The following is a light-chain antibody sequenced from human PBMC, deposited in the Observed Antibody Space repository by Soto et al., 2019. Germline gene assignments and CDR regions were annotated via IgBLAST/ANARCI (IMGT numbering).Light chain of an antibody. CDR2: EVT. V-gene: IGLV2-8*01. J-gene: IGLJ1*01. CDR3: TSYSGSDTPYV. Sequence: QSALTQPPSASGSPGQSVAISCTGTSSDVGGYNYVSWYQHHPGKAPKLIIFEVTKRPSGVPDRFSGSKSGNTASLTVSGFQSEDEADYYCTSYSGSDTPYVFGTGTKVTVL. CDR1: SSDVGGYNY.